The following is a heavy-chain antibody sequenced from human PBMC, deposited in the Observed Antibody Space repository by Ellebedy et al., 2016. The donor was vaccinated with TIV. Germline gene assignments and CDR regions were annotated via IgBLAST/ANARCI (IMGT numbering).Heavy chain of an antibody. J-gene: IGHJ5*02. V-gene: IGHV3-74*01. CDR1: GFTFSSYW. D-gene: IGHD5-18*01. CDR2: INSDGSNT. CDR3: ARGGGYSYTSYGS. Sequence: PGGSLRLSCAASGFTFSSYWMHWVRQAPGKGLVWVSRINSDGSNTSNADSVEGRFTISRDNARNTLYLQMSSLRAEDTAVYYCARGGGYSYTSYGSWGQGTLVTVSS.